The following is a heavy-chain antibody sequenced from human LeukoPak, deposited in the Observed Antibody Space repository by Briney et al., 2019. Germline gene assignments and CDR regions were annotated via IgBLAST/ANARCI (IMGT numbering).Heavy chain of an antibody. CDR1: GGSISSYY. CDR2: IYYSGST. CDR3: ARAPPGGLDY. V-gene: IGHV4-59*01. D-gene: IGHD4-23*01. J-gene: IGHJ4*02. Sequence: SETLSLTCTVSGGSISSYYWSWIRQPPGKGLEWIGYIYYSGSTNYNPSLTSRVTISVDTSKNQFSLKLSSVTAADTAVYYCARAPPGGLDYWGQGTLVTVSS.